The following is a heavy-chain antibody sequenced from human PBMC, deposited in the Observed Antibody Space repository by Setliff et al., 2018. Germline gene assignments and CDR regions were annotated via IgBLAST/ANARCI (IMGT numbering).Heavy chain of an antibody. J-gene: IGHJ6*02. CDR3: AASVGGAPFYYGLDV. CDR1: GYTFTDYA. Sequence: ASVKVSCKASGYTFTDYAIQWVRQAPGQRLEWVGWINVGNGNTKYSQKLQDRITITRDTSASTSYMELSSLRSEDTALYSCAASVGGAPFYYGLDVWGQGTTVTVSS. V-gene: IGHV1-3*01. D-gene: IGHD2-15*01. CDR2: INVGNGNT.